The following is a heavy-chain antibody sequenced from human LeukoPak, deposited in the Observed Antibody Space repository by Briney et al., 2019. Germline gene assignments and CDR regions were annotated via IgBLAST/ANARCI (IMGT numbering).Heavy chain of an antibody. CDR1: GGSISSGGYS. CDR2: IYHSGST. D-gene: IGHD3-10*01. CDR3: ARVVRGEEAFDI. J-gene: IGHJ3*02. Sequence: SETLSLTCAVSGGSISSGGYSWSWIRQPPGKGLEWIGYIYHSGSTYYNPSLKSRVTISVDRSKNQSSLKLSSVTAADTAVYYCARVVRGEEAFDIWGQGTMVTVSS. V-gene: IGHV4-30-2*01.